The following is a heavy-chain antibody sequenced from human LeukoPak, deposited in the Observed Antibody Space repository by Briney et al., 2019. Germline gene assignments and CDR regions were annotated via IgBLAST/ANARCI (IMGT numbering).Heavy chain of an antibody. Sequence: PSETLSLTCAVYGGSLSGYYWSWIRQPPGKGLEWIGEINHSGSTNYNPSLKSRVTMSVDTSKNQFSLKLSSVTAADSAVYYCARDGYGSGSYSFDYWGQGTLVTVSS. CDR2: INHSGST. V-gene: IGHV4-34*01. D-gene: IGHD3-10*01. CDR1: GGSLSGYY. J-gene: IGHJ4*02. CDR3: ARDGYGSGSYSFDY.